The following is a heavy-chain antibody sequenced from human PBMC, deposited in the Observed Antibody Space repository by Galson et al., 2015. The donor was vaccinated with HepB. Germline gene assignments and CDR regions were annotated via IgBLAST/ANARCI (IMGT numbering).Heavy chain of an antibody. V-gene: IGHV3-43*01. CDR2: ISWDSGST. CDR1: GFTFGDYT. CDR3: AKDIEAQYCSGGSCYSQPVLPVSFDI. Sequence: SLRLSCAASGFTFGDYTMHWVRQAPGKGLEWVSSISWDSGSTYYADSVKGRFTISRDNSKNSLYLQMNSLRTEDTALYYCAKDIEAQYCSGGSCYSQPVLPVSFDIWGQGTMVTVSS. D-gene: IGHD2-15*01. J-gene: IGHJ3*02.